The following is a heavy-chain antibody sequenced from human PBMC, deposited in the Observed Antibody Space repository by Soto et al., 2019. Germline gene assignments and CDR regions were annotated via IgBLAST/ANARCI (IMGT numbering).Heavy chain of an antibody. CDR3: EKGKGMNYYYGMDV. CDR1: GFTFSSYG. CDR2: IPYDGSNK. V-gene: IGHV3-30*18. J-gene: IGHJ6*02. Sequence: SGGSLRLSCAASGFTFSSYGMHWVRQAPGKGLEWVAVIPYDGSNKYYADSVKGRFTISRDNSKNTLNLQMNSLRAEDTAVYYCEKGKGMNYYYGMDVWGQGNTVTV. D-gene: IGHD3-10*01.